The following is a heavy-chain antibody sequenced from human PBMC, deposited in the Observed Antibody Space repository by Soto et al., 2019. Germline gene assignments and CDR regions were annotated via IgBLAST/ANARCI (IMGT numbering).Heavy chain of an antibody. CDR2: LSGSGYQT. D-gene: IGHD3-3*01. CDR3: AKDRLTVFGLVVTFED. CDR1: GFTFDSYA. J-gene: IGHJ4*02. Sequence: EVQLLESGGGLVQPGGSLRLSCATDGFTFDSYAMHWVRQAPGKGLACVSSLSGSGYQTYYADSVKGRLTISRDRSKNTVYLQMNSLRAEDTAVYFCAKDRLTVFGLVVTFEDWGRGTLVTVAS. V-gene: IGHV3-23*01.